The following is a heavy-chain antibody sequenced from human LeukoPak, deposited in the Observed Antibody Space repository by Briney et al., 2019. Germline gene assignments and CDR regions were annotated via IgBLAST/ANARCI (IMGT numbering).Heavy chain of an antibody. Sequence: GRSLRLSCAASGFTFSSYAMHWVRQAPGKGLEWVAVISYDGSNKYYADSVKGRFTISRDNSKNTLYLQMNSLRAEDTAVYYCARDRLFDYWGQGTLVTVSS. V-gene: IGHV3-30-3*01. CDR1: GFTFSSYA. CDR3: ARDRLFDY. CDR2: ISYDGSNK. J-gene: IGHJ4*02.